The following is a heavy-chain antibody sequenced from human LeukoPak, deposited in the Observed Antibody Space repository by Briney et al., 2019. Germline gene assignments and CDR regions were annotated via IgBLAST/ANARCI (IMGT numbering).Heavy chain of an antibody. D-gene: IGHD2-15*01. CDR1: GYTFTGYY. V-gene: IGHV1-2*02. Sequence: ASVKVSCKASGYTFTGYYMHWVRQAPGQGLEWMGWINPNSGGTNYAQKFQGRVTMTRDTSISTAYMELSRLRSDDTAVYYCAREQAGHGGPGNWGQGTLVTVSS. J-gene: IGHJ4*02. CDR2: INPNSGGT. CDR3: AREQAGHGGPGN.